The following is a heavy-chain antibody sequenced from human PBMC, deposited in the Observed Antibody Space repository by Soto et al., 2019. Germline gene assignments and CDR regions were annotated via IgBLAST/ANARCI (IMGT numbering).Heavy chain of an antibody. CDR2: INPNGGGT. D-gene: IGHD6-6*01. CDR1: GYIFPDYY. V-gene: IGHV1-2*04. CDR3: ARGEQLVHFDS. Sequence: ASVNVSCKASGYIFPDYYVHWVRQAPGEGLEWMGRINPNGGGTNYAQKFEGWVTMTTDTSISTAYMELSRLNFDDTAVYYCARGEQLVHFDSWGQGTLVPSPQ. J-gene: IGHJ4*01.